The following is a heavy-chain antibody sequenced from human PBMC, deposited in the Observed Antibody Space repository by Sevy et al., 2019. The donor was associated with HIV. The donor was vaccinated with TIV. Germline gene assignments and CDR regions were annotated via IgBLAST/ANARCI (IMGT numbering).Heavy chain of an antibody. D-gene: IGHD3-22*01. J-gene: IGHJ4*02. V-gene: IGHV3-23*01. CDR2: ISGSGGST. CDR3: AKDTGFDSYDSSGPDY. Sequence: GGSLRLSCAASGFTFSSYAMSWVRQAPGKGLEWVSAISGSGGSTYYADSVKGRFTISRDNSKNTLYLQMNSLRAGDTAVYYCAKDTGFDSYDSSGPDYWGQGTLVTVSS. CDR1: GFTFSSYA.